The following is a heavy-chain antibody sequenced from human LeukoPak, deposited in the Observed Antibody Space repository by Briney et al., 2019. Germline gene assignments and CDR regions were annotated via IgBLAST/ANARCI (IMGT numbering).Heavy chain of an antibody. CDR3: VRPGTNDYGGNFDY. CDR1: GFSFSGYS. V-gene: IGHV3-21*03. Sequence: GGSLRLSCVASGFSFSGYSMNWVRQAPGKGLEWVSSISRDSINYTYYADSVKGRFTISRDNTKDSLYLQMNSLRAEDTAVYYCVRPGTNDYGGNFDYWGQGALVTVSS. J-gene: IGHJ4*02. D-gene: IGHD4-23*01. CDR2: ISRDSINYT.